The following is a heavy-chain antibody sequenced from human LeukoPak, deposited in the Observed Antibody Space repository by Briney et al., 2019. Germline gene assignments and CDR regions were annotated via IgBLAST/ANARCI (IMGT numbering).Heavy chain of an antibody. D-gene: IGHD3-10*01. Sequence: SETLSLTCTVSGGSISSGGYYWSWIRQHPGKGLEWIGEINHSGSTNYNPSLKSRVTISVDTSKNQFSLKLSSVTAADTAVYYCATYYYGSGSRSDYWGQGTLVTVSS. J-gene: IGHJ4*02. V-gene: IGHV4-39*07. CDR2: INHSGST. CDR3: ATYYYGSGSRSDY. CDR1: GGSISSGGYY.